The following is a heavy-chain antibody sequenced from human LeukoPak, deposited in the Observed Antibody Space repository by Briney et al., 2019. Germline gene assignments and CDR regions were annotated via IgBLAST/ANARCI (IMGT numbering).Heavy chain of an antibody. J-gene: IGHJ6*02. CDR3: ARVRSGLGMDV. CDR1: GFTFNSYE. D-gene: IGHD6-19*01. Sequence: GGSLRLSCAVSGFTFNSYEMNWVRQAPGKGLEWVSYISSSGTTIYYADSVKGRFTISRDNAENSLYLQMNSLRVEDTAVYYCARVRSGLGMDVWGQGTTVTVSS. V-gene: IGHV3-48*03. CDR2: ISSSGTTI.